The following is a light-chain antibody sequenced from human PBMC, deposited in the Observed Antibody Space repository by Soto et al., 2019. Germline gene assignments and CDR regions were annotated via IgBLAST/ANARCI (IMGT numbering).Light chain of an antibody. Sequence: QSALTQPASVSGSPGQSISISCTGTSSDIGAYNYVSWYQQHPGKAPKLIIFEVSNRPSGVSNRLSGSKSGNTASLTISGLQPEDEADYHCSSYTGGTTYWIFGGGTKLTVL. CDR1: SSDIGAYNY. CDR3: SSYTGGTTYWI. V-gene: IGLV2-14*03. J-gene: IGLJ2*01. CDR2: EVS.